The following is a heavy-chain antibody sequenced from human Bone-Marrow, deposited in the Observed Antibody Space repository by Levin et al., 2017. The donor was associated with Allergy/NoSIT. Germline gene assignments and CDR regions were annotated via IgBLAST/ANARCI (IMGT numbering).Heavy chain of an antibody. D-gene: IGHD2-2*01. CDR2: INPNSGGT. J-gene: IGHJ4*02. CDR1: GYTFTGYY. CDR3: ARELGIVVTPVFDY. V-gene: IGHV1-2*06. Sequence: GESLKISCKASGYTFTGYYMHWVRQAPGQGLEWMGRINPNSGGTNYAQKFQGRVTMTRDTSISTAYMELSRLRSDDTAVYYCARELGIVVTPVFDYWGQGTLVTVSS.